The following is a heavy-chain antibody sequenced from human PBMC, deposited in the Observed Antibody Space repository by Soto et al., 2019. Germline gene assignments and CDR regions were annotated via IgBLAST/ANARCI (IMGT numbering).Heavy chain of an antibody. CDR2: INAGNGNT. V-gene: IGHV1-3*05. J-gene: IGHJ5*02. Sequence: QVQLVQSGAEEKKPGASVKVSCKASGYTFTSYAMHWVRQAPGQRLEWMRWINAGNGNTKYSQKFQGRVTITRDTAASTAYMELSSLRSEDTAVYYCAREPPLIAAAGTGWFDPWGQGTLVTVSS. CDR3: AREPPLIAAAGTGWFDP. D-gene: IGHD6-13*01. CDR1: GYTFTSYA.